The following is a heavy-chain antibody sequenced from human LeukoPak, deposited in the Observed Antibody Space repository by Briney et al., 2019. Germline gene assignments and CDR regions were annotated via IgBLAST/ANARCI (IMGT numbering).Heavy chain of an antibody. CDR3: ARSYLVWTSLDY. Sequence: GGSLRLSCAASGFTFSSYWMSWVRQAPGKGLEWVANIKQDGSEKYYVDSVKGRFTISRDNSKNTLYLQMNSLRPEDTAVYYCARSYLVWTSLDYWGQGTLLTVSS. CDR1: GFTFSSYW. D-gene: IGHD1-20*01. V-gene: IGHV3-7*01. J-gene: IGHJ4*02. CDR2: IKQDGSEK.